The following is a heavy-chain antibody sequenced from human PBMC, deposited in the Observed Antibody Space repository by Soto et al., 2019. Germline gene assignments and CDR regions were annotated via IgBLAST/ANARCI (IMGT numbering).Heavy chain of an antibody. J-gene: IGHJ3*02. V-gene: IGHV1-3*01. CDR1: GYTFTSYA. CDR2: INAGNGNT. D-gene: IGHD4-17*01. Sequence: ASVKVSCKASGYTFTSYAMHWVRQAPGQRLEWMGWINAGNGNTKYSQKFQGRVTITRDTSASTAYMELSSLRSEDTAVYYCARDTVPRPVTTSDDAFDIWGQGTMVTVSS. CDR3: ARDTVPRPVTTSDDAFDI.